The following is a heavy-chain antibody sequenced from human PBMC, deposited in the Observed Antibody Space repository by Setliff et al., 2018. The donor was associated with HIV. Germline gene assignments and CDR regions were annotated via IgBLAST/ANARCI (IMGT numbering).Heavy chain of an antibody. CDR1: GGSISSNSYY. CDR3: ARDQPQDYDSLTGYYTGRYFDY. J-gene: IGHJ4*02. D-gene: IGHD3-9*01. Sequence: ETLSLTCTVSGGSISSNSYYWGWIRQPPGKGLEWIGSIYHSGRTYYNPSLKSRVTISVDTSKNQFSLKLTSVTAADTAVYYCARDQPQDYDSLTGYYTGRYFDYWGRGTLVTSPQ. V-gene: IGHV4-39*07. CDR2: IYHSGRT.